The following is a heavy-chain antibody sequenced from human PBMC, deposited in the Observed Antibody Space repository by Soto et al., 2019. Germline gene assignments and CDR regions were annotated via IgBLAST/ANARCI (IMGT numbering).Heavy chain of an antibody. Sequence: SETLSLTCTVSGGSISSYYWSWIRQPPGKGLEWIGYIYYSGSTNYNPSLKSRVTISVDTSKNQFSLKLSSVTAADTAVYYCARRFKYYFDYWGQGTLVTSPQ. CDR1: GGSISSYY. CDR3: ARRFKYYFDY. CDR2: IYYSGST. V-gene: IGHV4-59*08. J-gene: IGHJ4*02.